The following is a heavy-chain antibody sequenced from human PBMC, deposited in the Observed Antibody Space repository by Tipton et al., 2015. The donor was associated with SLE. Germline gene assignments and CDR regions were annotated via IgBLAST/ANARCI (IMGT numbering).Heavy chain of an antibody. CDR3: ARANIVVVPAALDY. V-gene: IGHV4-34*01. CDR1: GGSFSGYY. CDR2: INHSGST. Sequence: TLSLTCAVYGGSFSGYYWSWIRQPPGKGLEWIREINHSGSTNYNPSLKSRVTISVDTSKNQFSLKLSSVTAADTAVYYCARANIVVVPAALDYWGQGTLVTVSS. D-gene: IGHD2-2*01. J-gene: IGHJ4*02.